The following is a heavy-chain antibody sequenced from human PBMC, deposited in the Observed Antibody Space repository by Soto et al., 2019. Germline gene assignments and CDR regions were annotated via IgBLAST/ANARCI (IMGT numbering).Heavy chain of an antibody. CDR2: INSDGSST. CDR3: ASGIYFGGAFDI. V-gene: IGHV3-74*01. CDR1: GFTFSSYW. J-gene: IGHJ3*02. Sequence: EVQLVESGGGLVQPGGSLRLSCAASGFTFSSYWMHWGRQAPGKGLVWVSRINSDGSSTSYADSVKGRFTISRDNAKNTLYLQMNILRAEDTAVYYCASGIYFGGAFDIWGQGKMVTVSS. D-gene: IGHD3-16*01.